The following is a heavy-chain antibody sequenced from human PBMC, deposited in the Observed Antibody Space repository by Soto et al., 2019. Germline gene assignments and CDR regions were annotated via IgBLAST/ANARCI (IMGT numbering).Heavy chain of an antibody. V-gene: IGHV1-58*01. CDR3: AADLRTMVRGVINYGMDV. D-gene: IGHD3-10*01. Sequence: GASVKVSFKASRFTFTSSAVQWVRQARGQRLEWIGWIVVGSGNTNYAQKFQERVTITRDMSTSTAYMELSSLRSEDTAVYYCAADLRTMVRGVINYGMDVWGQGTKVTISS. CDR2: IVVGSGNT. J-gene: IGHJ6*02. CDR1: RFTFTSSA.